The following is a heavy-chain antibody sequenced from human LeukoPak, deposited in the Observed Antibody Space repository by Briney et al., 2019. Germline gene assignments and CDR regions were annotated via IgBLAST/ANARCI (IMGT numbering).Heavy chain of an antibody. CDR3: AKANWVSNADAVW. J-gene: IGHJ4*02. D-gene: IGHD1-1*01. Sequence: GGSLRLSCAASGFAFSRYSMSWVRQAPGKGLEWVSSIRGGGEIFYADSVKGRFTLSRDDSRNTVYLQLNNLRVEDTAIYYCAKANWVSNADAVWWGQGTQVTVSS. V-gene: IGHV3-23*01. CDR2: IRGGGEI. CDR1: GFAFSRYS.